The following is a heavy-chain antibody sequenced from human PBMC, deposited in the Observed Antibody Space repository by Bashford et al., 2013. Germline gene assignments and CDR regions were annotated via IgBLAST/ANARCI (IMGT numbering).Heavy chain of an antibody. CDR3: VRDIAFIGSFFYLDY. V-gene: IGHV4-61*08. J-gene: IGHJ4*02. D-gene: IGHD3-10*01. CDR2: MFYTGTK. CDR1: GGSISSGGYY. Sequence: SETLSLTCTVSGGSISSGGYYWSWIRQHPGKGLEWIGYMFYTGTKTYHPSLESRVSMSIDTSKNQVSLRLSSVTAADTAVYYCVRDIAFIGSFFYLDYWGQGVLVTVSS.